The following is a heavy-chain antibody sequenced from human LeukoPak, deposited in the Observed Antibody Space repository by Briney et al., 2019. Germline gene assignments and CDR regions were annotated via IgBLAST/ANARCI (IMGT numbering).Heavy chain of an antibody. CDR3: ARDRGYYYDSSGYLFDY. D-gene: IGHD3-22*01. CDR2: ISAYNGNT. V-gene: IGHV1-18*01. CDR1: GYTFTSYG. Sequence: ASVKVSCKASGYTFTSYGISWVRQAPGQGLEWKGWISAYNGNTNYAQKLQGRVTMTTDTSTSTAYMELRSLRSDDTAVYYCARDRGYYYDSSGYLFDYWGQGTLVTVSS. J-gene: IGHJ4*02.